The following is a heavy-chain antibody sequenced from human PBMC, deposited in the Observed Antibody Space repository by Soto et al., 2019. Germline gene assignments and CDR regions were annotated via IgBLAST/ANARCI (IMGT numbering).Heavy chain of an antibody. J-gene: IGHJ5*02. D-gene: IGHD1-26*01. CDR3: AYRGSYYVVGWFDP. CDR1: GGSFSGYY. CDR2: INHSGST. V-gene: IGHV4-34*01. Sequence: SETLSLTCAVYGGSFSGYYWSWIRQPPGKGLEWIGEINHSGSTNYNPSLKSRVTISVDTSKNQFSLKLSSVTAADTAVYYCAYRGSYYVVGWFDPWGQGTLVTVS.